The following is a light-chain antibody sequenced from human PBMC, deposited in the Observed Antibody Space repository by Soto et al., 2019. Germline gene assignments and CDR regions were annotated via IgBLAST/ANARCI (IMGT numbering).Light chain of an antibody. J-gene: IGKJ4*01. V-gene: IGKV1-39*01. CDR1: HSIDIY. CDR2: GTS. CDR3: QQSYTAPLA. Sequence: DIQVTQSPSSLSASVGDRVTITCRTTHSIDIYLNWLQQKPGKAPKLLIYGTSNLQSGVPSRFSGSGSGTHFTLTISSLQPEDFATYYCQQSYTAPLAFGGGTKVDIK.